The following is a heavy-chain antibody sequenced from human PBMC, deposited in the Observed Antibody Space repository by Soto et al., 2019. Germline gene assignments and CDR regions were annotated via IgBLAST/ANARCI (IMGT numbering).Heavy chain of an antibody. D-gene: IGHD3-10*01. CDR1: GFTFSSYA. CDR2: ISGSGGST. V-gene: IGHV3-23*01. CDR3: KGLVDYYYGSGPDAFDI. J-gene: IGHJ3*02. Sequence: EVQLLESGGGLVQPGGSLRLSCAASGFTFSSYAMSWVRQAPGKGLEWVSAISGSGGSTYYADSVKGRFTISRDNSKNTLYLQMNSLRAEDTAVYYCKGLVDYYYGSGPDAFDIWGQGTMVTVSS.